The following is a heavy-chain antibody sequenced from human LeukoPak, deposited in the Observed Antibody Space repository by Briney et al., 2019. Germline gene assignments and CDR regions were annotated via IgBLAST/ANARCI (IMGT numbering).Heavy chain of an antibody. Sequence: GGSLRLSCAASGFTFSSYAMSWVRQAPGKGLEWVSAISGSGGSTYYADSVKGRFTISRDNAKNSLYLQMNSLRAEDTAVYYCARDRGPKLYYYDSSGYYSFDYWGQGTLVTVSS. CDR3: ARDRGPKLYYYDSSGYYSFDY. D-gene: IGHD3-22*01. CDR2: ISGSGGST. J-gene: IGHJ4*02. CDR1: GFTFSSYA. V-gene: IGHV3-23*01.